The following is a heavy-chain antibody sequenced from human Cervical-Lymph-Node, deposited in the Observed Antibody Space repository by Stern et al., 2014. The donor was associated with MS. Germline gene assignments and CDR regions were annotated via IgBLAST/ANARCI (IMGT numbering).Heavy chain of an antibody. J-gene: IGHJ4*02. CDR2: FNPSGCKT. Sequence: VQLVESGAEIRKPGASVKISCEASGYTFTTYYMHWVRQAPGQGLEWVAFFNPSGCKTTYAQRFQGRVTVTGDTSTSTVYMELTSLRSEDTAVYYCARVLSLATSDSWGQGTLVIVSS. V-gene: IGHV1-46*01. CDR1: GYTFTTYY. CDR3: ARVLSLATSDS. D-gene: IGHD1-1*01.